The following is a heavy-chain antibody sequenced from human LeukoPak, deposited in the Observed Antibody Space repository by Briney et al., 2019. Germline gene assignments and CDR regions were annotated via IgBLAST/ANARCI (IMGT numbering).Heavy chain of an antibody. CDR2: INHSGST. V-gene: IGHV4-34*01. CDR3: ARGQWLDPD. Sequence: PSETLSLTCAVYDGSFSDYYWSWIRQPPGKGLEWIGEINHSGSTNYNPSLKSRVTISVDTSKNHFSLKLSSVTAADTAVYYCARGQWLDPDWGQGTLVTVS. D-gene: IGHD6-19*01. J-gene: IGHJ4*02. CDR1: DGSFSDYY.